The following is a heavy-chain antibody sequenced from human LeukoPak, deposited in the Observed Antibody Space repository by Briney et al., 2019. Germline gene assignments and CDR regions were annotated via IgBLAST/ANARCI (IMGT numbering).Heavy chain of an antibody. Sequence: SVKVSCKASGGTFSSYAISWVRQAPGQGLEWMGGIIPIFGTANYAQKLQGRVTMTTDTSTSTAYMELRSLRSDDTAVYYCARDPLDYYYGMDVWGQGTTVTVSS. CDR3: ARDPLDYYYGMDV. CDR2: IIPIFGTA. CDR1: GGTFSSYA. V-gene: IGHV1-69*05. J-gene: IGHJ6*02.